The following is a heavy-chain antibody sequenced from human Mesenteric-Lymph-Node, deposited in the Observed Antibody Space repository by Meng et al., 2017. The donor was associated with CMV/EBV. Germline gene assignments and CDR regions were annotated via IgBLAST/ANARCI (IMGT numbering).Heavy chain of an antibody. CDR2: INPEETTT. CDR1: EFTFRTYW. V-gene: IGHV3-74*03. D-gene: IGHD2-2*02. CDR3: ARAGGCSSTSCYSRLWYFDY. Sequence: GESLKISCTASEFTFRTYWMHWVRQAPGKGLMWVSRINPEETTTTYADSVKGRFTISRDNSKNTLYLQMNSLRAEDTAVYYCARAGGCSSTSCYSRLWYFDYWGQGTLVTVSS. J-gene: IGHJ4*02.